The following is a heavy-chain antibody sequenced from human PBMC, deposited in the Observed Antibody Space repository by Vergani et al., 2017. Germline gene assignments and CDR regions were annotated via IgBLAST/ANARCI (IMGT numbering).Heavy chain of an antibody. CDR3: AREGEDSGSYFDY. CDR1: GYTFTDHY. CDR2: ISAYNGNT. J-gene: IGHJ4*02. Sequence: VQLVQSGAEVKKPGATMKISCKVSGYTFTDHYMHWVKQAPGQGLEWMGWISAYNGNTNYAQKLQGRVTMTTDTSTSTAYMELRSLRSDDTAVYYCAREGEDSGSYFDYWGQGTLVTVSS. V-gene: IGHV1-18*04. D-gene: IGHD1-26*01.